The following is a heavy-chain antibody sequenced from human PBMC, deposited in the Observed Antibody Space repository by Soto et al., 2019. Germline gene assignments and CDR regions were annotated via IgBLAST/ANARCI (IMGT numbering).Heavy chain of an antibody. CDR3: ARAVGDIVATISHFDY. J-gene: IGHJ4*02. D-gene: IGHD5-12*01. Sequence: SETLSLTCAVYGGSFSCYYWSWIRQPPGKGLEWIGEINHSGSTNYNPSLKSRVTISVDTSKNQFSLKLSSVTAADTAVYYCARAVGDIVATISHFDYWGQGTLVTVSS. CDR1: GGSFSCYY. V-gene: IGHV4-34*01. CDR2: INHSGST.